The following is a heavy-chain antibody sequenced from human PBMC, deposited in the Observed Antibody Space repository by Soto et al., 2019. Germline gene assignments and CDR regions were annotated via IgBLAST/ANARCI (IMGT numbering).Heavy chain of an antibody. J-gene: IGHJ6*02. CDR1: GGSISRGGYY. CDR3: TVTTPEPNYYYYGMDV. CDR2: IYYSGST. V-gene: IGHV4-31*03. D-gene: IGHD4-17*01. Sequence: SETLSLTCTVSGGSISRGGYYWSWIRQHPGKGLEWIGYIYYSGSTYYNPSLKSRVTISVDTSKNQFSLKLSSVTAADTAVYYCTVTTPEPNYYYYGMDVWGQGTTVTVSS.